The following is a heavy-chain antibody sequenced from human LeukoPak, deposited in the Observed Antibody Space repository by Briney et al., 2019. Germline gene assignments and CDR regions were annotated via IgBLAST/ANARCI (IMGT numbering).Heavy chain of an antibody. Sequence: PGGSLRLSCTASGFTFADYTMSWFRQAPGKGMGWVSLIKMKAHGGTTEYAASVKGRLTISRDDSKSIAYLQMNSLETEDTAVYYCTRWGRDYDSSGYYRFDPWGQGTLVTVSS. CDR2: IKMKAHGGTT. V-gene: IGHV3-49*03. CDR3: TRWGRDYDSSGYYRFDP. CDR1: GFTFADYT. D-gene: IGHD3-22*01. J-gene: IGHJ5*02.